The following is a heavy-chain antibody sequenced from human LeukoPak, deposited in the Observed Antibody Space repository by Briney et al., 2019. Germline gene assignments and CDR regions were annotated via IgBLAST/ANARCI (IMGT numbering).Heavy chain of an antibody. CDR2: ISGSGGST. CDR1: GFTFANYG. V-gene: IGHV3-23*01. D-gene: IGHD6-13*01. Sequence: QPGGSLRLSCAASGFTFANYGMSWVRQGPGKGLEWVSNISGSGGSTYYADSVKGRFTISRDNSKNTLFLQMNSLRADDTAVYFCAKDQKSIAATGYDYWGQGTLVTVSS. J-gene: IGHJ4*02. CDR3: AKDQKSIAATGYDY.